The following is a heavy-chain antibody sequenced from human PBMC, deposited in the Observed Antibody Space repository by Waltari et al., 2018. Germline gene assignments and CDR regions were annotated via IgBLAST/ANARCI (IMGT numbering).Heavy chain of an antibody. CDR2: KSYDDQK. CDR3: ARDVDYTGHVWVNLGDY. V-gene: IGHV3-30*03. J-gene: IGHJ4*02. D-gene: IGHD2-2*02. CDR1: GFTFSEYA. Sequence: QVQLVESGGGVVQPGRSLRLACAASGFTFSEYAMHWVRQAPGKGLEWVEVKSYDDQKYYAGSVKGRFAISRDNSKSTLYLQINSLRAEDTGVYYCARDVDYTGHVWVNLGDYWGQGTLVSVSS.